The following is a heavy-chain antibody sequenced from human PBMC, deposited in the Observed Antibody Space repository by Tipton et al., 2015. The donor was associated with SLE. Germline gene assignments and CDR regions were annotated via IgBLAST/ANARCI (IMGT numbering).Heavy chain of an antibody. CDR1: GGSTSSNY. CDR2: IYDSVFT. Sequence: TLSLTCTVSGGSTSSNYWTWIRQPPGKGLEWIGYIYDSVFTNYSPSLKSRVTISLDTSKKQVSLKLSSVSAADTAVYYCARSAGATRPHWYFDVWGRGSLVTVSS. V-gene: IGHV4-59*01. CDR3: ARSAGATRPHWYFDV. D-gene: IGHD5-12*01. J-gene: IGHJ2*01.